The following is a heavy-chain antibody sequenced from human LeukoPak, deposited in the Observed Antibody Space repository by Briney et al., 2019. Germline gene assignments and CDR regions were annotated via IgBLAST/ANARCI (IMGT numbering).Heavy chain of an antibody. CDR2: INHRGDT. J-gene: IGHJ4*03. D-gene: IGHD1-1*01. CDR3: ARGPTISETGYFDY. Sequence: SETLSLTCAVYGGSFSAYYWSWIRQSPGKGLEWIAEINHRGDTNYNPSVKSRVSISVDTSKNQFSLKVISLTAADTAVYYCARGPTISETGYFDYWGQGTLVTVSS. CDR1: GGSFSAYY. V-gene: IGHV4-34*01.